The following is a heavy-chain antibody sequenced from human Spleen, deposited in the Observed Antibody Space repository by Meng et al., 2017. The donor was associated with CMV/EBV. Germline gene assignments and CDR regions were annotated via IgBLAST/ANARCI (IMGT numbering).Heavy chain of an antibody. D-gene: IGHD5-18*01. Sequence: SGFIFSNAWMSGVRRAQGKGLEWVGRIKSKTDGGTTDYAAPVKDRFTISRDDSKNTLYLQMNSLKTEDTAVYYCTRADTAMVHWFDPWGQGTLVTVSS. V-gene: IGHV3-15*01. CDR2: IKSKTDGGTT. CDR3: TRADTAMVHWFDP. CDR1: GFIFSNAW. J-gene: IGHJ5*02.